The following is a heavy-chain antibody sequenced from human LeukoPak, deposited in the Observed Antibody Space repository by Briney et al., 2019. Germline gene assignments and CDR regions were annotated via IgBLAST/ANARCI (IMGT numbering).Heavy chain of an antibody. CDR3: ARRRLSGSGNWFDP. V-gene: IGHV4-39*01. Sequence: PSETLSLTCTVSGGSIDNSDYYWGWIRQPPGKGLEWIGSIYYSGSTYYNPSLKSRVTISVDTSKNQFSLKLSSVTAADTAVYYCARRRLSGSGNWFDPWGQGTLVTVSS. CDR2: IYYSGST. D-gene: IGHD3-10*01. CDR1: GGSIDNSDYY. J-gene: IGHJ5*02.